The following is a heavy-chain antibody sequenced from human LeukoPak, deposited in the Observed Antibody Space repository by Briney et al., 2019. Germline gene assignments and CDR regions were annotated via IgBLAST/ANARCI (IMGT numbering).Heavy chain of an antibody. D-gene: IGHD1-1*01. CDR3: ARTTMETQYFDR. J-gene: IGHJ4*02. V-gene: IGHV3-74*03. CDR1: GFKLSSYY. CDR2: LKGDGSST. Sequence: PGGPLRLACAASGFKLSSYYMDWVRQGPGKGLVWVSRLKGDGSSTKYADSVQGRFTISRDDAKNTLYLQMTSVRVEDAAVYYCARTTMETQYFDRWGQGTLVTVSS.